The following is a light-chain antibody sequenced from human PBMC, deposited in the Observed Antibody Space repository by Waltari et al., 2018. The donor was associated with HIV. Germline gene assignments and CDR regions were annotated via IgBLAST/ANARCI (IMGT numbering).Light chain of an antibody. CDR1: QNISSY. CDR3: QQSFNTPLT. J-gene: IGKJ4*01. V-gene: IGKV1-39*01. CDR2: AAS. Sequence: EIQMTQSPSSLSASIGDRVTLTCRASQNISSYLNWYQQKPRKAPRFLIYAASSLQSGVPSTFSGSGSGTDFTLTISSLQREDFATYYCQQSFNTPLTFGGGTKVEIK.